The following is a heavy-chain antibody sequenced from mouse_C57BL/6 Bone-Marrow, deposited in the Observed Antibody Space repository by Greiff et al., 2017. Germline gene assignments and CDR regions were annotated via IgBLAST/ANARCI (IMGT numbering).Heavy chain of an antibody. CDR2: ISYDGSN. D-gene: IGHD6-1*01. Sequence: ESGPGLVKPSQSLSLTCSVTGYSITSGYYWNWIRQFPGNKLEWMGYISYDGSNNYNPSLKNRIYITRDTSKNQVFLKLNSVTTEDTATYYCARGDSPFAYWGQGTLVTVSA. CDR1: GYSITSGYY. V-gene: IGHV3-6*01. CDR3: ARGDSPFAY. J-gene: IGHJ3*01.